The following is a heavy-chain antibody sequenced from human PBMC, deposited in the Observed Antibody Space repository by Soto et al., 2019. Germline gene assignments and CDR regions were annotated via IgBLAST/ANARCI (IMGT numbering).Heavy chain of an antibody. J-gene: IGHJ4*02. CDR2: ISASNGNT. Sequence: QGHLLQSGAEMKRPGASVKVSCKASGYTFTKYRISWVRQAPGQGLEWMGWISASNGNTDLAQRCKDSVTLDTDTSTTTAYLESPRPSSAAAAFFYCERGHGAFAGEFDSWGQGTLVTVSS. D-gene: IGHD7-27*01. V-gene: IGHV1-18*01. CDR3: ERGHGAFAGEFDS. CDR1: GYTFTKYR.